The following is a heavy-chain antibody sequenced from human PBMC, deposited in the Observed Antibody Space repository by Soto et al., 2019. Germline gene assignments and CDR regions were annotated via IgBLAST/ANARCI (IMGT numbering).Heavy chain of an antibody. D-gene: IGHD5-12*01. CDR2: ITGSGGTT. J-gene: IGHJ4*02. Sequence: HPGGSLRLSCAASGFTFSNYAMNWVRQAPGKGLEWVSGITGSGGTTFYADSVKGRFTISRDNSKNTVYLQMNSVRADDTAVYYCANDRARLATIFDYWGQGTLVTVSS. CDR1: GFTFSNYA. V-gene: IGHV3-23*01. CDR3: ANDRARLATIFDY.